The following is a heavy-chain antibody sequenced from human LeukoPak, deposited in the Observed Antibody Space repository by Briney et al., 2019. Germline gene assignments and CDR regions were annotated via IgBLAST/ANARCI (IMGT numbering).Heavy chain of an antibody. V-gene: IGHV1-18*01. CDR2: ISAYNGNT. J-gene: IGHJ4*02. Sequence: GASVKVSCQSSDNTFPNYGINWVRQAPGQGLEWMGWISAYNGNTNYAQKLQGRVTMTTDTSTSTAYMELRSLRSDDTAVYYCARGTNSALGVSDYWGQGTLVTVSS. CDR1: DNTFPNYG. D-gene: IGHD3-16*01. CDR3: ARGTNSALGVSDY.